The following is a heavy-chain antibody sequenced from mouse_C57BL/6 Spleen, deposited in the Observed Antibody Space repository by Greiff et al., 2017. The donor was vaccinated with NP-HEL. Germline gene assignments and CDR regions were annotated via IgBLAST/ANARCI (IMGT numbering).Heavy chain of an antibody. Sequence: QVQLQQPGAELVKPGASVKLSCKASGYTFTSYWMHWVKQRPGQGLEWIGMIHPNSGSTNYNEKFKSKATLTVDKSSRTAYMQLSSLTSEDAAVYYVARDGSYSNFDYWGQGTTLTVSS. J-gene: IGHJ2*01. D-gene: IGHD2-12*01. V-gene: IGHV1-64*01. CDR2: IHPNSGST. CDR1: GYTFTSYW. CDR3: ARDGSYSNFDY.